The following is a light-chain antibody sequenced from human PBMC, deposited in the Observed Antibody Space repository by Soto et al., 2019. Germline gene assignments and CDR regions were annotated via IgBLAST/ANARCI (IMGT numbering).Light chain of an antibody. Sequence: EIVLTQSPGTLSLSPGERATLSCRASQSVSSSYLAWYPQKPGQAPRPLIYGASSRAIGIPDRFSGSGSGTDFSLTISRLEPEDFAVYYCQQYGSSPWTFGQGTKVEI. CDR1: QSVSSSY. CDR3: QQYGSSPWT. V-gene: IGKV3-20*01. J-gene: IGKJ1*01. CDR2: GAS.